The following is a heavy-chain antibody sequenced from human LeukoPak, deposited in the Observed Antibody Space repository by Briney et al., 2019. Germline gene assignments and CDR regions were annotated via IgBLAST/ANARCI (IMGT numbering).Heavy chain of an antibody. CDR3: ARARIAARVGRGPSNWFDP. CDR2: MNPNSGNT. Sequence: ASVKVSCKASVYTFTSYDINWVRQATGRGLEWMGWMNPNSGNTGYAQKFQGRVTMTRNTSISTAYMELSSLRSEDTAVYYCARARIAARVGRGPSNWFDPWGQGTLVTVSS. V-gene: IGHV1-8*01. D-gene: IGHD6-13*01. J-gene: IGHJ5*02. CDR1: VYTFTSYD.